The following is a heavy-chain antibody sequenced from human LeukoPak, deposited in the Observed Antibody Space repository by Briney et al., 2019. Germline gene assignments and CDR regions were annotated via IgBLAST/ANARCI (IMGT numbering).Heavy chain of an antibody. CDR3: ARRYDNTGYYVY. J-gene: IGHJ4*02. CDR1: GYSFTDYW. CDR2: IYPGDSDT. Sequence: GESLKISCNGSGYSFTDYWIAWVRQLPGKGLEWMGIIYPGDSDTRYSPSFQGQVTISADKSINTAYLQWSSLKASDTAMYYCARRYDNTGYYVYWGQGTPVTVSS. V-gene: IGHV5-51*01. D-gene: IGHD3-22*01.